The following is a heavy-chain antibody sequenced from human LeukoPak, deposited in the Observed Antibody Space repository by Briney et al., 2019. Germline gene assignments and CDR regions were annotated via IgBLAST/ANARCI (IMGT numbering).Heavy chain of an antibody. D-gene: IGHD2-21*02. CDR2: ISPYDGDT. CDR3: ARDYCTRGGDCYKEDLFDP. Sequence: ASVKVSCKASGYAFSIYGISWVRQAPGQGLEWMAWISPYDGDTNYAQNFEGRVTMTTEPSTSTAYMELRSVRSDDTAIYYCARDYCTRGGDCYKEDLFDPWGQGTLVTVSS. V-gene: IGHV1-18*04. CDR1: GYAFSIYG. J-gene: IGHJ5*02.